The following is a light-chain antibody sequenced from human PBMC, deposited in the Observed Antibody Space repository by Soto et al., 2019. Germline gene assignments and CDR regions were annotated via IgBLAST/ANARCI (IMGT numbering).Light chain of an antibody. CDR2: AAS. J-gene: IGKJ1*01. CDR1: QSVSSSY. Sequence: EIVLTQSPGTLSLSPGERAILSCRASQSVSSSYLAWYQQKPGQAPRLLIYAASSRATGIPDRFSGSGSGTDFTVTISRLEPEDFAVYYCQQYGRSPWTFGQGTKVEIK. CDR3: QQYGRSPWT. V-gene: IGKV3-20*01.